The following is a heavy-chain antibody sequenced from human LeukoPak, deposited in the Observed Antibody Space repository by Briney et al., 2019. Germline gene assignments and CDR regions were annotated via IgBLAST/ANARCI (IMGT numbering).Heavy chain of an antibody. D-gene: IGHD1-14*01. V-gene: IGHV3-21*01. Sequence: KPGGSLRLSCAASGFTFSSYSMNWVRQAPGKGLEWVSSISSSSSYIYYADSVKGRLTISRDNAKNSLYLQMNSLRAEDTAVYYCARDGSTRTYDYWGQGTLVTVSS. J-gene: IGHJ4*02. CDR3: ARDGSTRTYDY. CDR2: ISSSSSYI. CDR1: GFTFSSYS.